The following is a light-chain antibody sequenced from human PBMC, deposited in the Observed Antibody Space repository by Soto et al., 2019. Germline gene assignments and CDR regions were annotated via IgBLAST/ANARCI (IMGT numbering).Light chain of an antibody. Sequence: EIVLTQSPVTLSLSPGERATLSCRGSQSVSSSYLAWYQQKPGQAPRLLIYGASSRASGIPDRFSGSGSGTDFTLTISRLEPEDFAVYYCQQYGSSPRTFGQGTKV. CDR1: QSVSSSY. J-gene: IGKJ1*01. CDR2: GAS. V-gene: IGKV3-20*01. CDR3: QQYGSSPRT.